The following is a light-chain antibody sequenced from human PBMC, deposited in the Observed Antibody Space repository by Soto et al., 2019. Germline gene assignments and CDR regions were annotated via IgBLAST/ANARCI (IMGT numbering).Light chain of an antibody. J-gene: IGKJ5*01. CDR1: QSVSSSY. V-gene: IGKV3-20*01. Sequence: ENFLTPSPGTLSFSPREKDTPPRRASQSVSSSYLAWYQQKPGQAPRLLINGASSRATGIPDRFSGSGSGTDFTLTISRLEPEDFAVYYCQQYGTSPPSTFGQGTRLEIK. CDR3: QQYGTSPPST. CDR2: GAS.